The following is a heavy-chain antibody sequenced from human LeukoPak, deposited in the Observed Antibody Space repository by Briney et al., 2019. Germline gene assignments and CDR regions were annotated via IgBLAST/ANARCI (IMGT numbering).Heavy chain of an antibody. V-gene: IGHV1-69*06. D-gene: IGHD6-19*01. CDR1: GGSFSSYA. J-gene: IGHJ6*04. CDR2: IIPIFGTA. CDR3: AREPEAGTVNYYGMDV. Sequence: SVKVSCKASGGSFSSYAISWVRQAPGQGLEWMGGIIPIFGTANYAQKFQGRVTITADKSTSTVYMELSSLRSEDTAVYYCAREPEAGTVNYYGMDVWGKGTTVTVSS.